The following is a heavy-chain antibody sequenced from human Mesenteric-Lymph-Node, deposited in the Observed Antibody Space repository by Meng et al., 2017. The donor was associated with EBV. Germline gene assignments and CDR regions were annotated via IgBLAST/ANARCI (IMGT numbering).Heavy chain of an antibody. CDR1: GGSVSSTSYY. CDR2: VYYSGST. V-gene: IGHV4-61*01. Sequence: QVQLQEAGPGLVKPSETPSLTCTVSGGSVSSTSYYWSWIRQPPGKRLEWIGYVYYSGSTNYNPSLKSRVTISVDTSKNQFSLNLHSVTAADTAVYYCARENPARGNWFDPWGQGALVTVSS. D-gene: IGHD3-10*01. J-gene: IGHJ5*02. CDR3: ARENPARGNWFDP.